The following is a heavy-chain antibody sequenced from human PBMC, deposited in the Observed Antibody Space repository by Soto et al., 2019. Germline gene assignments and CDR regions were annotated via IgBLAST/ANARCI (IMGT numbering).Heavy chain of an antibody. CDR2: IKQDGSEK. Sequence: GSLRLSCAASGFTFSSYWMSWVRQAPGKGLEWVANIKQDGSEKYYVDSVKGRFTISRDNAKNSLYLQMNSLRAEDTAVYYCARDVVVPAAIFSGDYYYYGMDVWGQGTTVTVSS. V-gene: IGHV3-7*01. CDR3: ARDVVVPAAIFSGDYYYYGMDV. D-gene: IGHD2-2*01. CDR1: GFTFSSYW. J-gene: IGHJ6*02.